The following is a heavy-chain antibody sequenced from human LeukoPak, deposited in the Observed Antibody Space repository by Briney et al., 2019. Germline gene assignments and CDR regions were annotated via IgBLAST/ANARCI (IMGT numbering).Heavy chain of an antibody. CDR1: GFTFSSYG. Sequence: PGRSLRLSCAASGFTFSSYGMHWVRQAPGKGLEGVAVISYDGSNKYYADSVKGRFTISRDNSKNTLYLQMNSLRAEDTAVYYCARDPGSNYYMDVWGKGTTVTVSS. CDR3: ARDPGSNYYMDV. CDR2: ISYDGSNK. V-gene: IGHV3-30*03. D-gene: IGHD4-11*01. J-gene: IGHJ6*03.